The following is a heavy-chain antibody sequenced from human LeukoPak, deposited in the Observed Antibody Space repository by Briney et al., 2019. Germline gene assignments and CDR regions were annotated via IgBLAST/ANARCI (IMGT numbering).Heavy chain of an antibody. D-gene: IGHD4-17*01. V-gene: IGHV4-4*02. J-gene: IGHJ4*02. Sequence: SETLSLTCAVSGYSISSGYWWSWVRQPPGKGLEWIGEVHHTGRTNYNPSLKSRVTISVDKSKNQFSLKPTSVTAADTAVYYCARNGDYSADSWGQGTLLTVSS. CDR1: GYSISSGYW. CDR2: VHHTGRT. CDR3: ARNGDYSADS.